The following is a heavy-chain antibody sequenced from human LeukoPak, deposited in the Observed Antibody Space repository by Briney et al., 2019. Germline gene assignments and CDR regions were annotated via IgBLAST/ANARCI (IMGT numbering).Heavy chain of an antibody. CDR3: AREESSGWYRLVDY. CDR2: MNPNSGNT. J-gene: IGHJ4*02. Sequence: GASVKVSCKASGYTFTSYDINWVRQATGQGLEWMGWMNPNSGNTGYAQKFQGRVTMTRNTSISTAYMELSSLRSEDTAVYYCAREESSGWYRLVDYWGQGTLVIVSS. V-gene: IGHV1-8*01. D-gene: IGHD6-19*01. CDR1: GYTFTSYD.